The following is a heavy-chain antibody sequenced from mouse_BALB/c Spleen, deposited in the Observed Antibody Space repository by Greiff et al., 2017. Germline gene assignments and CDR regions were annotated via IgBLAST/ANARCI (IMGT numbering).Heavy chain of an antibody. V-gene: IGHV14-3*02. CDR3: ARDEYETAAWFAY. J-gene: IGHJ3*01. CDR1: GFNIKDTY. CDR2: IDPANGNT. D-gene: IGHD2-4*01. Sequence: VQLQQSGAELVKPGASVKLSCTASGFNIKDTYMHWVKQRPEQGLEWIGRIDPANGNTKYDPKFQGKATITADTSSNTAYLQLSSLTSEDTAVYYCARDEYETAAWFAYWGQGTRVTVSA.